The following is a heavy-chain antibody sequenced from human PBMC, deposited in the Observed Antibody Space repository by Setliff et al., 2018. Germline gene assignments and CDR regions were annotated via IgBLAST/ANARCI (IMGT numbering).Heavy chain of an antibody. CDR3: ARQGRDGALAPITYYFDH. V-gene: IGHV5-51*01. CDR1: GYSFTTHW. D-gene: IGHD1-26*01. Sequence: GESLKISCKGSGYSFTTHWIGWVRQVPGKGPEWMGIIFPHDSDTTYSPSFQGQVTISAGKSINTVYLQWSSLKASDTAMYYCARQGRDGALAPITYYFDHWGHGAQVTVSS. CDR2: IFPHDSDT. J-gene: IGHJ4*01.